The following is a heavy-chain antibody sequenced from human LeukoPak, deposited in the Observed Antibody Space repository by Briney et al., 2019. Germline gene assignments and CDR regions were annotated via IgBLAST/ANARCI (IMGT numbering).Heavy chain of an antibody. J-gene: IGHJ4*02. D-gene: IGHD3-9*01. CDR3: ARVRYFDWLLPFDY. CDR1: GFTFSSYE. Sequence: PGGSLRLSCAASGFTFSSYEMNWVRQAPGKGLEWVSYISSSGSTIYYADSVKGRFTISRDNAKNLLYLQMNSLRAEDTAVYYCARVRYFDWLLPFDYWGQGTLVTVSS. CDR2: ISSSGSTI. V-gene: IGHV3-48*03.